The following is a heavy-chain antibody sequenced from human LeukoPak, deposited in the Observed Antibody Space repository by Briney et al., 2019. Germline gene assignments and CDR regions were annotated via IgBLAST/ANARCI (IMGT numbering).Heavy chain of an antibody. CDR2: IKQDGSEK. CDR3: ARGRERSWENRYY. V-gene: IGHV3-7*01. CDR1: GFTFSSYW. D-gene: IGHD1-14*01. Sequence: PGGSLRLSCAASGFTFSSYWMSWVRQAPGKGLEWVANIKQDGSEKYYVDSVKGRFTISRDNAKNSLYLQMNSLRAEDTAVYYCARGRERSWENRYYWGQGTLVTVSS. J-gene: IGHJ4*02.